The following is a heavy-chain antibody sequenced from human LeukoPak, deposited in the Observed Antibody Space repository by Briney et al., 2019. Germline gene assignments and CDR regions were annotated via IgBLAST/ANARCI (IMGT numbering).Heavy chain of an antibody. CDR2: IWYDGSNK. Sequence: SGGSLRLSCAASGFTFSSYGMHWVRQAPGKGLEWVAVIWYDGSNKYYAGSVKGRFTISRDNSKNTLYLQMNSLRAEDTAVYYCVGPNGAFDIWGQGTMVTVSS. V-gene: IGHV3-33*01. CDR1: GFTFSSYG. CDR3: VGPNGAFDI. J-gene: IGHJ3*02.